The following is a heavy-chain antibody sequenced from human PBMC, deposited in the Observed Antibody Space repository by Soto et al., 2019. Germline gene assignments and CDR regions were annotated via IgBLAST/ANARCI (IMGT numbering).Heavy chain of an antibody. V-gene: IGHV6-1*01. D-gene: IGHD6-13*01. J-gene: IGHJ6*02. CDR2: TYYRSKWYN. Sequence: SQTLSLTCAISGDSVSINSAAWNLIRQSPSRGLEWLGRTYYRSKWYNDYAVSVKSRITINPDTSKNQFSLQLNSVTPEDTAVYYCARGPGLWVAAPGYYYYGMDVWGQGTTVTVSS. CDR1: GDSVSINSAA. CDR3: ARGPGLWVAAPGYYYYGMDV.